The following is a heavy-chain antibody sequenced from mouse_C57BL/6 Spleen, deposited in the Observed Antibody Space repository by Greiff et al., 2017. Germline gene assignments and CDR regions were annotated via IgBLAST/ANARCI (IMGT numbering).Heavy chain of an antibody. Sequence: EVKVVESGGGLVKPGGSLKLSCAASGFTFSSYAMSWVRQTPEKRLEWVATISDGGSYTYYPDNVKGRFTISRDNAKNNLYLQMSHLKSEDTAMYYCARSDGYYHYLYFYVWGTGTTVTVAS. CDR1: GFTFSSYA. CDR3: ARSDGYYHYLYFYV. CDR2: ISDGGSYT. V-gene: IGHV5-4*03. D-gene: IGHD2-3*01. J-gene: IGHJ1*03.